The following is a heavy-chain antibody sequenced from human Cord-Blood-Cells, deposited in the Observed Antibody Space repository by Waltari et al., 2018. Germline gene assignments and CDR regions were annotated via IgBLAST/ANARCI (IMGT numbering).Heavy chain of an antibody. CDR2: INHSGST. V-gene: IGHV4-34*01. CDR3: ARGPYDSSGYYFYY. Sequence: QVQLQQWGAGLLKPSETLSLTCAVYVGSFSGYYWRWIRQPPGKGLEWIGEINHSGSTNYNPSLKSRVTISVDTSKNQFSLKLSSVTAADTAVYYCARGPYDSSGYYFYYWGQGTLVTVSS. J-gene: IGHJ4*02. CDR1: VGSFSGYY. D-gene: IGHD3-22*01.